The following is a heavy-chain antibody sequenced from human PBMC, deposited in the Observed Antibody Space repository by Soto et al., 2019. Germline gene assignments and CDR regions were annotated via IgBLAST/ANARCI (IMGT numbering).Heavy chain of an antibody. CDR3: ARDKYSGSYFRYYYYGMDV. V-gene: IGHV1-69*13. D-gene: IGHD1-26*01. Sequence: ASVKVSCKASGGTFSSYAISWVRQAPGQGLEWMGGIIPIFGTANYAQKFQGRVTITADESTSTAYMELSSLRSEDTAVYYCARDKYSGSYFRYYYYGMDVWGQGNPGHRLL. CDR2: IIPIFGTA. J-gene: IGHJ6*02. CDR1: GGTFSSYA.